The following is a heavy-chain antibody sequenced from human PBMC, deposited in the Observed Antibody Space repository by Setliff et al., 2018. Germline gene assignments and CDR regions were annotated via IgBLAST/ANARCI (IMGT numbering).Heavy chain of an antibody. J-gene: IGHJ4*02. D-gene: IGHD3-10*01. CDR3: FGAGTCSY. Sequence: GGSLRLSCPASGLSYTNDWVSWVRQAPGKGLEWLASINPHGSEKYYADSVKGRFTISRDNAKNSLSLQMNNLRTEDTAVYYCFGAGTCSYWGQGTQVTVSS. CDR2: INPHGSEK. CDR1: GLSYTNDW. V-gene: IGHV3-7*01.